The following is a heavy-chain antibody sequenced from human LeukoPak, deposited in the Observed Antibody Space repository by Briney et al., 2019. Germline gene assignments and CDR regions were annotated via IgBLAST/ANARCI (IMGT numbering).Heavy chain of an antibody. CDR2: IYHSGST. Sequence: KPLETLSLTCAVYGGSFSGYYWSWIRQPPGKGLEWIGRIYHSGSTYYNPSLKSRVTISVDTSKNQFSLKLRSVPAADTAVYSCATPVRIFVGFGYWGQRTLVTDSS. D-gene: IGHD3-3*01. CDR1: GGSFSGYY. J-gene: IGHJ4*02. CDR3: ATPVRIFVGFGY. V-gene: IGHV4-34*01.